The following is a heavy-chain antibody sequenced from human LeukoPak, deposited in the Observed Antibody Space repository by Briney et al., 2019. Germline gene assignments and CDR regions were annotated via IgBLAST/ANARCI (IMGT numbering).Heavy chain of an antibody. Sequence: GGSLGLPCSASEFTFSNFWMSWVRQAPGKGREWVAVISYDGSNKYYADSVKGRFTISRDNSKNTLYLQMNSLRAEDTAVYYCARFREGDAFDIWGQGTMVTVSS. CDR3: ARFREGDAFDI. V-gene: IGHV3-30-3*01. CDR2: ISYDGSNK. CDR1: EFTFSNFW. J-gene: IGHJ3*02.